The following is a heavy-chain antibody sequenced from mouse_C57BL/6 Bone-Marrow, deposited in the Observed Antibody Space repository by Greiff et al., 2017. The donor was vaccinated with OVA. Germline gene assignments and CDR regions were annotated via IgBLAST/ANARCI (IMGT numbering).Heavy chain of an antibody. CDR2: IYPSDSET. J-gene: IGHJ3*01. D-gene: IGHD1-1*01. CDR3: ARNTVVAPGFAY. CDR1: GYTFTSYW. Sequence: VQLQQPGAELVRPGSSVKLSCKASGYTFTSYWMDWVKQRPGQGLEWIGNIYPSDSETHYNQKFKDKATLTVDKSSSTAYMQLSSLTSEDSAVYYCARNTVVAPGFAYWGQGTLVTVSA. V-gene: IGHV1-61*01.